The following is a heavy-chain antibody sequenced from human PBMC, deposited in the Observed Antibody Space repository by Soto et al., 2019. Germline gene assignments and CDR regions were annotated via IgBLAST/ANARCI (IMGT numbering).Heavy chain of an antibody. CDR2: MNPNSGNT. CDR3: ARGPPSGSYYYYYYGMDV. D-gene: IGHD1-26*01. CDR1: GYTFTSYD. V-gene: IGHV1-8*01. Sequence: ASVKVSCKASGYTFTSYDINWVRQATGQGLEWMGWMNPNSGNTGYAQKFQGRVTMTRNTSKSTAYMELSSLRSEDTAVYYCARGPPSGSYYYYYYGMDVWGQGTTVTVSS. J-gene: IGHJ6*02.